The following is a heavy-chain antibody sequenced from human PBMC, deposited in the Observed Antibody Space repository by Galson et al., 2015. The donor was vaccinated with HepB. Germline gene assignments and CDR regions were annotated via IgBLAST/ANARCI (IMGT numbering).Heavy chain of an antibody. Sequence: ASGFTFSSHYMSWVRQAPGKGLECVSVIYSGGTTYYADSVKGRFTISRDNSKNTLYLQMNSLRAEDTAVYYCARGYYGDYAIDYWGQGTLVTVSS. V-gene: IGHV3-53*01. CDR2: IYSGGTT. CDR1: GFTFSSHY. J-gene: IGHJ4*02. D-gene: IGHD4-17*01. CDR3: ARGYYGDYAIDY.